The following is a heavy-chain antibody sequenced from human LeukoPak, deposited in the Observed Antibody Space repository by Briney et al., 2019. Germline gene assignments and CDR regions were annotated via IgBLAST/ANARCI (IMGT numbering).Heavy chain of an antibody. J-gene: IGHJ4*02. CDR2: INPYTGSA. Sequence: ASVKVSCKTSGFAFTDYAITWVRQAPGQGLEWMGWINPYTGSAQYPQKFQGRVTMTTDTSTTTAYMEVRSLRPDDTAVYYCARLTQYPFRWIDYWGQGTLVTVSS. D-gene: IGHD2-2*01. CDR1: GFAFTDYA. V-gene: IGHV1-18*01. CDR3: ARLTQYPFRWIDY.